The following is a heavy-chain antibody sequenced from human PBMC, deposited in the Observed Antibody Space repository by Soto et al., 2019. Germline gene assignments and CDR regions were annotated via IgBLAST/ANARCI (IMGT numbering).Heavy chain of an antibody. CDR1: GGSIDSGGYS. Sequence: QLQLQESGSGLVKPSQTLSLTCAVSGGSIDSGGYSWNWIRQPPGKGLAWIGYIYHPGAAHYNASLEGRVSLSVDMSKNQFSLQMTSVTAADTAVYYCVRASYILPFDPWGQGLFVTVSS. CDR2: IYHPGAA. J-gene: IGHJ5*02. V-gene: IGHV4-30-2*01. CDR3: VRASYILPFDP. D-gene: IGHD2-21*01.